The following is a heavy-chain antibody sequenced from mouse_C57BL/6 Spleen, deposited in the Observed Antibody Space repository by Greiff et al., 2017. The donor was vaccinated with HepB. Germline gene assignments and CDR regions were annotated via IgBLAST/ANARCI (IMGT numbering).Heavy chain of an antibody. Sequence: EVQGVESGGGLVKPGGSLKLSCAASGFTFSSYAMSWVRQTPEKRLEWVATISDGGSYTYYPDNVKGRFTISRDNAKNNLYLQMSHLKSEDTAMYYCARDPDGYYPFAYWGQGTLVTVSA. CDR2: ISDGGSYT. J-gene: IGHJ3*01. V-gene: IGHV5-4*01. CDR1: GFTFSSYA. D-gene: IGHD2-3*01. CDR3: ARDPDGYYPFAY.